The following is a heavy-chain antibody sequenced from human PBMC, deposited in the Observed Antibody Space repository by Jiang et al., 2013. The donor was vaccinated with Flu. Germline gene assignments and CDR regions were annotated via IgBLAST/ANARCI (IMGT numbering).Heavy chain of an antibody. D-gene: IGHD3-22*01. Sequence: GFTFSQLCHELGPARRPGKGAWSGSSAISGSGGSTYYADSVKGRFTISRDNSKNTLYLQMNSLRAEDTAVYYCAKDFYYDSSGYYYVDYFDYWGQGTLVTVSS. CDR3: AKDFYYDSSGYYYVDYFDY. J-gene: IGHJ4*02. CDR1: GFTFSQLC. V-gene: IGHV3-23*01. CDR2: ISGSGGST.